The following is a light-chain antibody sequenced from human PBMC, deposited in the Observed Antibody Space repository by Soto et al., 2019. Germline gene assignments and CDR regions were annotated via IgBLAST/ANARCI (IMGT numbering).Light chain of an antibody. Sequence: DIQMTQSPSSLSASVGDRVTITCRASQSISSYLNWYQQKPGKAPKLLIYAASSLQSGVPSRFSGSGSGTDSTLTISRLPPEYFATYYCQQNYSTPYTFGQGTKLEIK. J-gene: IGKJ2*01. V-gene: IGKV1-39*01. CDR2: AAS. CDR3: QQNYSTPYT. CDR1: QSISSY.